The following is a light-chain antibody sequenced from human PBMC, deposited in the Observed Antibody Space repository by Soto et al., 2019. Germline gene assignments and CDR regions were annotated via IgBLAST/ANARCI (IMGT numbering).Light chain of an antibody. CDR3: SSYISSSTPYV. CDR2: DVS. V-gene: IGLV2-14*01. Sequence: QSVLTQPASVSGSPGQWITISCTGTSSDVGGYNYVSWYQQHPGKAPKFMIYDVSNRPSGVSNRFSGSKSGNTASLTISGLQAEDEADYYCSSYISSSTPYVFGTGTKVTVL. J-gene: IGLJ1*01. CDR1: SSDVGGYNY.